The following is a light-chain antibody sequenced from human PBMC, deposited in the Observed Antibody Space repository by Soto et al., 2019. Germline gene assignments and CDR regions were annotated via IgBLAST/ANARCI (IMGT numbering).Light chain of an antibody. V-gene: IGKV1-39*01. J-gene: IGKJ1*01. CDR2: AAS. CDR1: QSISTY. CDR3: QQTYSTPPT. Sequence: DIPMTQSPSSLSASVGDRVTITCRASQSISTYLNWYQQKAGLAPKLLIYAASSLRSGVPSRFSGSGSGTDFTLTISSLQPEDFATYYCQQTYSTPPTFGQGTKVEIK.